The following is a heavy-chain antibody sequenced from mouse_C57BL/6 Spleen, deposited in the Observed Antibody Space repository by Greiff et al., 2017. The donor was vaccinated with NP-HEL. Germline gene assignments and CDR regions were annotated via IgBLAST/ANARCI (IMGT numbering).Heavy chain of an antibody. CDR2: IWSDGST. CDR3: ARESSGYHYAMDY. V-gene: IGHV2-6*03. Sequence: QVQLKESGPGLVAPSQSLSITCTVSGFSLTSYGVHWVRQPPGKGLEWLVVIWSDGSTTYNSALNSRLSISKDNSKSQVFLKMNSLQTDDTAMYYCARESSGYHYAMDYWGQGTSVTVSS. J-gene: IGHJ4*01. D-gene: IGHD3-2*02. CDR1: GFSLTSYG.